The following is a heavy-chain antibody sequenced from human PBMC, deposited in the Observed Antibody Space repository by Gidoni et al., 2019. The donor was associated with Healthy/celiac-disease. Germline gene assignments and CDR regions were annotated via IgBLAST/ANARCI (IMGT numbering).Heavy chain of an antibody. CDR2: ISSNGGST. CDR3: ARDPSMVRGVTDAFDI. CDR1: GFTFRSYA. J-gene: IGHJ3*02. Sequence: EVQLVESGGGLVQPGGSLRLSCAASGFTFRSYAMHWVRQAPGKGLEYVSAISSNGGSTYYANSVKGRFTISRDNSKNTLYLQMGSLRAEDMAVYYCARDPSMVRGVTDAFDIWGQGTMVTVSS. V-gene: IGHV3-64*01. D-gene: IGHD3-10*01.